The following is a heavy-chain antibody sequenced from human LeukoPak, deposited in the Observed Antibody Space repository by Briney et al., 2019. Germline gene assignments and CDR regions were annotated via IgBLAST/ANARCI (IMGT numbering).Heavy chain of an antibody. J-gene: IGHJ4*02. CDR1: GYSFTRYW. V-gene: IGHV5-51*01. D-gene: IGHD2-2*01. CDR3: SRHEVEEDLDY. Sequence: GESLKISCQGSGYSFTRYWIGWVRQMPGKGLEWMGIIYPGDSCTRYSPSFQGQVTISADNSINNAHLQCSSLKASRTARYYLSRHEVEEDLDYWGQGTLVTVSS. CDR2: IYPGDSCT.